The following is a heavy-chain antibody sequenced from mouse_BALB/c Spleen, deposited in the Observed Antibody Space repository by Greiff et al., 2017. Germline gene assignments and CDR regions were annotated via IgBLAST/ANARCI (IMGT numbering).Heavy chain of an antibody. Sequence: EVQRVESGPGLVKPSQSLSLTCTVTGYSITSDYAWNWIRQFPGNKLEWMGYISYSGSTSYNPSLKSRISITRDTSKNQFFLQLNSVTTEDTATYYCARVYGSSYAMDYWGQGTSVTVSS. J-gene: IGHJ4*01. CDR2: ISYSGST. V-gene: IGHV3-2*02. CDR3: ARVYGSSYAMDY. D-gene: IGHD1-1*01. CDR1: GYSITSDYA.